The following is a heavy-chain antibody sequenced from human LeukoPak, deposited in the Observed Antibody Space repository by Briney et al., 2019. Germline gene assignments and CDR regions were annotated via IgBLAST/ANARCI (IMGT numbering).Heavy chain of an antibody. Sequence: GGSLRLSCAASGFTFSSYSMNWVRQAPGKGLEWVSSISSSSSYIYYADSVKGRFTISRDNAKNSLYLQMNSLRAEDTAVYYCARDPDTMIVVVKDAFDIWGQGTMVTVSS. V-gene: IGHV3-21*01. D-gene: IGHD3-22*01. J-gene: IGHJ3*02. CDR2: ISSSSSYI. CDR3: ARDPDTMIVVVKDAFDI. CDR1: GFTFSSYS.